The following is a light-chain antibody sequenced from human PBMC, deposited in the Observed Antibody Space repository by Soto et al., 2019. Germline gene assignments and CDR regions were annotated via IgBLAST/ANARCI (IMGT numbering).Light chain of an antibody. J-gene: IGLJ3*02. CDR1: SSDVGGYNY. Sequence: QSALTQPPSASGSPGQSVTISCTGTSSDVGGYNYVSWYQQHPGKAPKLMIYEVSKRPSGVPDRFSGSKSGNTASLTVFGLQAEDEANYYCGSFAGPVWVFGGGTKVTVL. CDR2: EVS. CDR3: GSFAGPVWV. V-gene: IGLV2-8*01.